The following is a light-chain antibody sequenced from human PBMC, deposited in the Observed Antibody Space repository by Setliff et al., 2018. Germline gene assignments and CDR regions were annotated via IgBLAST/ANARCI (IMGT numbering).Light chain of an antibody. CDR2: QVN. CDR3: LSYAGSGTYV. J-gene: IGLJ1*01. V-gene: IGLV2-23*02. CDR1: SSDVETYNI. Sequence: QSVLTQPASVSGSPGQSITISCTGSSSDVETYNIVSWYQQHPGKAPKILIYQVNQRPSGVSDRFSGSKSGNTASLTISGLQAEDEADYYCLSYAGSGTYVFGSGTKV.